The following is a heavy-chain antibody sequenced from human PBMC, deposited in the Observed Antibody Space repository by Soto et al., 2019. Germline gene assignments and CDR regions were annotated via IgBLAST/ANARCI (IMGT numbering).Heavy chain of an antibody. J-gene: IGHJ4*02. CDR3: AGATGADKEDY. D-gene: IGHD3-10*01. Sequence: EVQLVESGGGLVQPGGSLRLSCAASGFTFSSYWMSWVRQAPGRGLEWVGNIKEDGSEKYDVDTVNGRLTVYRDNAKNSRYVQMNGLRAEDTAVYYCAGATGADKEDYWGQGTLVTVSS. CDR2: IKEDGSEK. CDR1: GFTFSSYW. V-gene: IGHV3-7*02.